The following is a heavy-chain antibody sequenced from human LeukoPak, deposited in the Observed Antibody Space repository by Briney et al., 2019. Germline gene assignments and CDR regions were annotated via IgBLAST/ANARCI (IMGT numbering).Heavy chain of an antibody. V-gene: IGHV3-64*01. CDR3: ASLAGSEIP. Sequence: GGSLCFSCVASGFSFDKFGMHWVRQAPGKGLEYVSSVSADESGKYYTKSVRGRFSISRDNSKNTMYLQLGNLRPDDMGIYYCASLAGSEIPWGPGKLGTVSS. CDR1: GFSFDKFG. D-gene: IGHD1-26*01. CDR2: VSADESGK. J-gene: IGHJ5*02.